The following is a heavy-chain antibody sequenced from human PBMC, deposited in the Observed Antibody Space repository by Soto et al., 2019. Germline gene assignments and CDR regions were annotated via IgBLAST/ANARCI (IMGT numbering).Heavy chain of an antibody. CDR2: INHSGST. CDR1: GGSFSGYY. V-gene: IGHV4-34*01. D-gene: IGHD3-10*01. CDR3: ARGVYGAGRQGSYGMDV. Sequence: SETLPLTCAVDGGSFSGYYRSWIRQPPGKGLEWIGEINHSGSTNYNPSLKRRVTISVDTSKNQFSLKLSSVTAADTAVYYCARGVYGAGRQGSYGMDVWGQGTGVTVSS. J-gene: IGHJ6*02.